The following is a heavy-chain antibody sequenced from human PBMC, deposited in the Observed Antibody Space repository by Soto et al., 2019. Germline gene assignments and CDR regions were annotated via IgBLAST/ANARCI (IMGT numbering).Heavy chain of an antibody. Sequence: PSETLSLTCTVSGGSTSSGDYYWSWIRQHPGKGREWIGYIYYSGTTYSTPSLKRRVTISVDPSKNQFSLKLSSVSAADPAPYDCARCSLVVVPAPGFTPWGRGTLVTVSS. CDR2: IYYSGTT. CDR1: GGSTSSGDYY. J-gene: IGHJ5*02. CDR3: ARCSLVVVPAPGFTP. V-gene: IGHV4-31*03. D-gene: IGHD2-2*01.